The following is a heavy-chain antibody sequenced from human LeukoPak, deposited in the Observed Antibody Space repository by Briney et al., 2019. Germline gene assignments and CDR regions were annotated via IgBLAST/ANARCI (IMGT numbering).Heavy chain of an antibody. CDR3: ARDSGPYGHN. CDR1: GFAFSSYS. V-gene: IGHV3-21*01. CDR2: ISSSSSYI. Sequence: PGGSLRLSCAASGFAFSSYSMNWVRQAPGKGLEWVSSISSSSSYIYYADSVKGRFTISRDNAKNSLYLQMNSLRAEDTAVYYCARDSGPYGHNWGQGTLVTVSS. J-gene: IGHJ4*02. D-gene: IGHD3-10*01.